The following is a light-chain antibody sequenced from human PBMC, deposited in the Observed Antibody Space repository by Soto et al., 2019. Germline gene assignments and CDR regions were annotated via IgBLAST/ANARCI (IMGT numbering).Light chain of an antibody. J-gene: IGKJ3*01. CDR3: QQYDNWPPFT. CDR1: QSVNSK. V-gene: IGKV3-15*01. CDR2: GAS. Sequence: EIVMTQSPATLSVSLGERATLSCRASQSVNSKLAWYQQKPGQAPRLLISGASARVTGVPDRFSGSGSGTEFTLTLRSLQSEDSAVYYCQQYDNWPPFTFGPGTRVDNK.